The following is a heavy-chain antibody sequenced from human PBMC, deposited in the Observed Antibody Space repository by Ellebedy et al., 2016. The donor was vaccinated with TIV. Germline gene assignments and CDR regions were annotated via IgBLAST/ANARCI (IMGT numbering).Heavy chain of an antibody. J-gene: IGHJ4*02. Sequence: GESLKISCAASGFIVSSNYMSWVRQAPGKGLEWVSIIYAGDRTSYADSVKGRFTISRDNSKNTLYLQMNSLRAEDTAVYYCARDVSGSKGWDFDYWGQGTLVTVSS. CDR1: GFIVSSNY. V-gene: IGHV3-66*01. D-gene: IGHD1-26*01. CDR2: IYAGDRT. CDR3: ARDVSGSKGWDFDY.